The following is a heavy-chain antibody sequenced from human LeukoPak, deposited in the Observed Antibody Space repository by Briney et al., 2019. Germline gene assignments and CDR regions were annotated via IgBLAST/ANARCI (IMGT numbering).Heavy chain of an antibody. CDR1: GFTFSKYW. CDR3: AEDEVLWFGERAFDI. D-gene: IGHD3-10*01. Sequence: PGGSLRLSCAVPGFTFSKYWMRWVRQAPGKGLDWVSVISTSGGTTYYADSVKGRFTISRDNSKNTLYLQMNSLSVEDTAVYYCAEDEVLWFGERAFDIRGHGTMVTVSS. J-gene: IGHJ3*02. V-gene: IGHV3-23*01. CDR2: ISTSGGTT.